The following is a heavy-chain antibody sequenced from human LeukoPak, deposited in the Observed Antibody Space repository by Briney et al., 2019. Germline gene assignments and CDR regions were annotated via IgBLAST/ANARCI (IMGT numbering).Heavy chain of an antibody. CDR1: GFTFSSYN. CDR2: ISSSSSTI. D-gene: IGHD3-10*01. Sequence: GGSLRLSCAASGFTFSSYNMNWVRQAPGKGLEWVSYISSSSSTIYYADSVKGRFTISRDNAKNSLYLQMNSLRAEDTAVYYCAKGAPLWFGELLNIGFDYWGQGTLVTVSS. J-gene: IGHJ4*02. CDR3: AKGAPLWFGELLNIGFDY. V-gene: IGHV3-48*01.